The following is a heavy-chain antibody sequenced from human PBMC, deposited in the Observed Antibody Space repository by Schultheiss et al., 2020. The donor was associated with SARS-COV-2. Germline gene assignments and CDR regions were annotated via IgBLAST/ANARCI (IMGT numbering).Heavy chain of an antibody. CDR1: GGSISSGGYS. D-gene: IGHD3-16*01. CDR2: IYYSGST. V-gene: IGHV4-31*01. J-gene: IGHJ3*02. Sequence: SETLSLTCAVSGGSISSGGYSWSWIRQPPGKGLEWIGYIYYSGSTYYNPSLKSLVTISVDTSKNQFSLKLSSVTAADTAVYYCAAGGDPDAFDIWGQGTMVTVSS. CDR3: AAGGDPDAFDI.